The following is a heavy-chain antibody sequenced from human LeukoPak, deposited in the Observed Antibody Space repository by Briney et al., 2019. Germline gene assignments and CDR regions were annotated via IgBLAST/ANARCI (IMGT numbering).Heavy chain of an antibody. CDR3: ARFGVDYDMDV. CDR1: GGSISGHY. CDR2: IHYSGRP. V-gene: IGHV4-59*11. Sequence: SETLSLTCTVSGGSISGHYWTWIRQPPGKGLKWIGQIHYSGRPDYNPSLKSRVTISVDTSKNQLSLKVTSVTGADTAVYYCARFGVDYDMDVWGQGTTVTVSS. D-gene: IGHD3-16*01. J-gene: IGHJ6*02.